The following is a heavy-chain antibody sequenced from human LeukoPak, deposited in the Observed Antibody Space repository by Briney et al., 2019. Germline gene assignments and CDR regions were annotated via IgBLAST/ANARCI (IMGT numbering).Heavy chain of an antibody. J-gene: IGHJ4*02. V-gene: IGHV4-59*10. Sequence: SETLSLTCAVYGGSFSGYYWSWIRQPAGKGLEWIGRIYSSGRTDYNPSLKSRVTMSVDTSKNQFSLKLNSVTAADTAVYYCARGPHYALGIYFDYWGQGTLVTVSS. CDR1: GGSFSGYY. CDR2: IYSSGRT. CDR3: ARGPHYALGIYFDY. D-gene: IGHD7-27*01.